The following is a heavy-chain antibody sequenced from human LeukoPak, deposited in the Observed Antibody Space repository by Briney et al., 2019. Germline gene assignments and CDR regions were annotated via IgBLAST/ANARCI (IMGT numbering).Heavy chain of an antibody. Sequence: PSETLSLTCTVSGGSISSYYWSWIRQPPGKGLEWIGYIYYSGSTNYNPSLKSRVTMSVDTSKNQFSLKLSSVTAADTAVYYCARGGIAAAGGWFDPWGQGTLVTVSS. CDR2: IYYSGST. CDR1: GGSISSYY. CDR3: ARGGIAAAGGWFDP. D-gene: IGHD6-13*01. V-gene: IGHV4-59*12. J-gene: IGHJ5*02.